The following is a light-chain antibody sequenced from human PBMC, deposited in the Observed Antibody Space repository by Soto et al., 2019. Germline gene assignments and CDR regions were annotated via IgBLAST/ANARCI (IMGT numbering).Light chain of an antibody. J-gene: IGLJ3*02. CDR1: NSDVGSYTL. CDR2: EGT. V-gene: IGLV2-23*01. CDR3: CSYAGSSTWV. Sequence: QSVLTQPASVSGSPGQSITISCTGTNSDVGSYTLVSWYQQHPGKAPKLMIYEGTKRPSGVSNRFSGSKSGNTASLTISGLQAEDEADYYCCSYAGSSTWVFGGGTKLTVL.